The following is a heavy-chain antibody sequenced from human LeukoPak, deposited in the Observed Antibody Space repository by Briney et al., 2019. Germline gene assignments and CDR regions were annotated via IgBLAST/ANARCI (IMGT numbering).Heavy chain of an antibody. J-gene: IGHJ4*02. CDR3: ARGGDILTGYYPGFFDY. CDR2: INPSGGST. D-gene: IGHD3-9*01. CDR1: GYTFTSYY. V-gene: IGHV1-46*01. Sequence: ASVKVSCKASGYTFTSYYMHWVRQAPGQGLEWMGIINPSGGSTSYAQKFQGRVTMTRDTSTSTVYMELSSLRSEDTAVYYCARGGDILTGYYPGFFDYWGQGTLVTVSS.